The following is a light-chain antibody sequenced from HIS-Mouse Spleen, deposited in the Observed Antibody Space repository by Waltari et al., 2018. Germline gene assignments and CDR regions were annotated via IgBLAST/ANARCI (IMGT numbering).Light chain of an antibody. CDR1: QSISSY. J-gene: IGKJ1*01. V-gene: IGKV1-39*01. CDR2: AAS. Sequence: DIQMTQSPSSLSASVGDRVTITCRASQSISSYLNWYQQKPGKAPKLLIYAASSLQSGVPSRFSGSGSGTDFTLTISSLQPEDFATYCYSTPRTFGQGTKVEIK. CDR3: STPRT.